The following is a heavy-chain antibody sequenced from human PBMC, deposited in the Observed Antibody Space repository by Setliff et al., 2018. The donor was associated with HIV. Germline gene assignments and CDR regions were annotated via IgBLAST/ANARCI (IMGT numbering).Heavy chain of an antibody. V-gene: IGHV4-4*07. CDR1: GGAIINYD. CDR2: IFDSGVT. J-gene: IGHJ4*02. CDR3: ARDNHGFPVD. Sequence: SETLSLTCNVSGGAIINYDLTWVRQPAGKGLEWIGRIFDSGVTNYNTSLESRVTMSLDTSMNHLSLRLRSVTAADTAVYYCARDNHGFPVDWGRGTLVTVSS. D-gene: IGHD5-12*01.